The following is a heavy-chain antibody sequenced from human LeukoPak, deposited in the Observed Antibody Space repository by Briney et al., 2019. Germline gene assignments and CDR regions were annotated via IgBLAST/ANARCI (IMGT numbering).Heavy chain of an antibody. CDR1: GFTFSSYA. D-gene: IGHD2-15*01. V-gene: IGHV3-30-3*01. CDR2: ISYDGSNK. Sequence: GGSLRLSWAASGFTFSSYAMHWVRQAPGKGLEWVAVISYDGSNKYYADSVKGRFTISRDNSKNTLYLQMNSLRAEDTAVYYCAREILGYCSGGSCYWFDPWGQGTLVTVSS. CDR3: AREILGYCSGGSCYWFDP. J-gene: IGHJ5*02.